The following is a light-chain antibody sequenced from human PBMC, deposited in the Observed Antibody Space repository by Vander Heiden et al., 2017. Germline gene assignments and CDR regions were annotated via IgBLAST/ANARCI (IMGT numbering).Light chain of an antibody. Sequence: EIVLTPSPGTLSLSPGERATLSCRTSQGGSRPHLAGYQPKPGQAPRLLSDGSSSSATGIPARCSGSGSGTDFTRTSSRLEPEDFAVYYCQQYGRSQYTFGQGTKLESK. V-gene: IGKV3-20*01. CDR3: QQYGRSQYT. CDR1: QGGSRPH. CDR2: GSS. J-gene: IGKJ2*01.